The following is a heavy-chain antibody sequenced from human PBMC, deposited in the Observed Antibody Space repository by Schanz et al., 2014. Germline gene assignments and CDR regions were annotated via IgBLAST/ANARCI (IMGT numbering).Heavy chain of an antibody. CDR2: LIPVFGIT. Sequence: QVPLLQSGPEVKKPGSSVRVSCTASGGTFSSSAITWVRQAPGQGLEWMGRLIPVFGITNYAQTFQGRITMSADKSATTAYLDLSSLTSEDTAVFYCAIRGHSFDVGGFGGDYSYGLDVWGQGTSVTVSS. CDR1: GGTFSSSA. CDR3: AIRGHSFDVGGFGGDYSYGLDV. V-gene: IGHV1-69*02. J-gene: IGHJ6*02. D-gene: IGHD4-17*01.